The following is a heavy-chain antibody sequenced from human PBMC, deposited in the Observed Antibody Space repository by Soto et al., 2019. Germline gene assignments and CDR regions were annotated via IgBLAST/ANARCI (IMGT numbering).Heavy chain of an antibody. V-gene: IGHV3-30*18. D-gene: IGHD3-16*01. CDR2: ISYDGSNK. J-gene: IGHJ5*02. CDR1: GFTFSSYG. CDR3: AKGRMMRTMGWFDP. Sequence: GGSLRLSCAASGFTFSSYGMHWVRQAPGKGLEWVAVISYDGSNKYYADSVKGRFTISRDNSKNTLYLQMNSLRAEDTAVYYCAKGRMMRTMGWFDPWGQGTLVTVSS.